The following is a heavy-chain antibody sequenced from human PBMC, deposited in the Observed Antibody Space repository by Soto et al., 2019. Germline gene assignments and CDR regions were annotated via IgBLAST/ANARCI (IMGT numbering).Heavy chain of an antibody. CDR1: GYTFTSYD. CDR3: ERSRYYDGGMDV. D-gene: IGHD6-25*01. CDR2: MNPNSGNT. J-gene: IGHJ6*02. Sequence: QVQLVQSGAEVKKPGASVKVSCKASGYTFTSYDINWVRQATGQGLEWMGWMNPNSGNTGYAQKCQGRVTMTRNISISTAYMELSSLRSEDTAVYYCERSRYYDGGMDVWGQGTTVTVSS. V-gene: IGHV1-8*01.